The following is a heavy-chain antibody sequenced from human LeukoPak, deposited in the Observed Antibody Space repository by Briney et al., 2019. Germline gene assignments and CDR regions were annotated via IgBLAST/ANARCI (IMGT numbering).Heavy chain of an antibody. J-gene: IGHJ3*02. D-gene: IGHD2-15*01. CDR1: GFTFNNYA. CDR2: ISDTGGST. CDR3: ARGQPAYCSGGSCYVAFDI. V-gene: IGHV3-23*01. Sequence: GGSLRLSCAASGFTFNNYAMSWVRQAPGKGLEWVSAISDTGGSTYYADSVKGRFTISRDNSKNTLSLQMNSLRAEDTAVYYCARGQPAYCSGGSCYVAFDIWGQGTMVTVSS.